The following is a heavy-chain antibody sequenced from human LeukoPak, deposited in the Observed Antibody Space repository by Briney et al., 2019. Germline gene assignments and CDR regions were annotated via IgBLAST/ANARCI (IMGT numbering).Heavy chain of an antibody. J-gene: IGHJ6*03. CDR1: GGSISSYY. Sequence: SETLSLTCTVSGGSISSYYWSWIRQPAGKGLERIGRIYTSGSTNYNPSLKSRVTMSVDTSKNQSSLKLSSVTAADTAVYYCASSGWYPWSAHYYYYMDVWGKGTTVTVSS. CDR3: ASSGWYPWSAHYYYYMDV. CDR2: IYTSGST. D-gene: IGHD6-19*01. V-gene: IGHV4-4*07.